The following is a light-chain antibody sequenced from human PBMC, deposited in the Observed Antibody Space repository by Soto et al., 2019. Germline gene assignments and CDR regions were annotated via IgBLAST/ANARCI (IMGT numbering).Light chain of an antibody. CDR3: QQYGSSPGVT. CDR2: GPS. V-gene: IGKV3-20*01. J-gene: IGKJ3*01. CDR1: QSVSSSY. Sequence: EIVLTQSPGTLSLSPGERATLSCRASQSVSSSYLAWYQQKPGQAPRLLIYGPSSRATGIPDRFSGSGSGTDFTLTISRLEPEDFAVYYCQQYGSSPGVTFGPGTKVDIK.